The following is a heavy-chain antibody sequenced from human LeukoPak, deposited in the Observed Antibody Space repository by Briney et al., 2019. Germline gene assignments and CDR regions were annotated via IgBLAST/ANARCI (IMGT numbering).Heavy chain of an antibody. V-gene: IGHV1-69*04. CDR1: GGTFSSYT. CDR2: IIPILGIA. D-gene: IGHD2-2*01. Sequence: GSSVKVSCKASGGTFSSYTISWVRQAPGQGLEWMGRIIPILGIANYAQKFQGRVTITADKSTSTAYMELSSLRSEDTAVYYCARDSVFVPAATFDYWGQGTLVTVSS. J-gene: IGHJ4*02. CDR3: ARDSVFVPAATFDY.